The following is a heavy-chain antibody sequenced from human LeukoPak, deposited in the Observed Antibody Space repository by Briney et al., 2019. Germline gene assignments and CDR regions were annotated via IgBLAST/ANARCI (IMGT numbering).Heavy chain of an antibody. CDR2: IYYRGST. CDR3: ARGYSSSWYVGGTWFDP. D-gene: IGHD6-13*01. V-gene: IGHV4-39*07. CDR1: GGSIRGSSFY. Sequence: PSETLSLTCTVSGGSIRGSSFYWGWIRQPPGKGLEWIGSIYYRGSTYNNPSLKSRVTMSVDTSKNQFSLKLSSVTAADTAVYYCARGYSSSWYVGGTWFDPWGQGTLVTVSS. J-gene: IGHJ5*02.